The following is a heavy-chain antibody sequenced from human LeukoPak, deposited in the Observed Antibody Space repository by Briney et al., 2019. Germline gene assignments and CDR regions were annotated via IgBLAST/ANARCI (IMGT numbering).Heavy chain of an antibody. Sequence: ASVKVSCKASGGTFSTYAISWVRQAPGQGLEWMGGIIPIFGTAKYAQKLQGRVTITADESTSTAYMEVSSLSSEDTAVYFCARVGYCISPNCFLGAFDIWGQGTLVTVSS. CDR2: IIPIFGTA. D-gene: IGHD2-2*03. CDR3: ARVGYCISPNCFLGAFDI. CDR1: GGTFSTYA. V-gene: IGHV1-69*13. J-gene: IGHJ3*02.